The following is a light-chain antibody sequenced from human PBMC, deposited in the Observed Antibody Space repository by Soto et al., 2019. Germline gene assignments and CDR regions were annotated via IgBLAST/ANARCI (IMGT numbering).Light chain of an antibody. CDR3: QQRDNWPPTWT. CDR2: HTS. Sequence: EIVLTQSPATLSSSPGERSTLSCRASQGVSTYLAWYQQKPGQAPRLLIYHTSNRAAGVPTRFSGSVSGTDFTLTISSLEPEDFAIYYCQQRDNWPPTWTFGQGTKVDIK. J-gene: IGKJ1*01. CDR1: QGVSTY. V-gene: IGKV3-11*01.